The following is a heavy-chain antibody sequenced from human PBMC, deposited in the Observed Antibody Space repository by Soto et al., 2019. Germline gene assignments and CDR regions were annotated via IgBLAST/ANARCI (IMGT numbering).Heavy chain of an antibody. D-gene: IGHD3-10*01. CDR3: APRFGSFDY. V-gene: IGHV3-30*03. CDR2: ISYDGSNK. Sequence: QVQLGESGGGVVQPGRSLRLSCAASGFTFSSYGMHWVRQAPGKGLEWVAVISYDGSNKYYADSVKGLFTISRDNSKNTLYLQMTSLRASDTSVYYCAPRFGSFDYWGQGTLVTVSS. CDR1: GFTFSSYG. J-gene: IGHJ4*02.